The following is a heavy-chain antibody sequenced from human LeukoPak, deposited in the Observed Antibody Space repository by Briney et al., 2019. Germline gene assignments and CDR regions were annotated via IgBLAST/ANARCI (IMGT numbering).Heavy chain of an antibody. CDR2: ISSSNSYI. Sequence: GGSLRLSCAASGFTFSTYTMNWVRRAPGKGLEWVSSISSSNSYIYYADSVKGRFTISRDNAKNSLFLQMNSLRAEDTAFYYCARHDFWSGFKGGDYWGQGTLVTVSS. J-gene: IGHJ4*02. D-gene: IGHD3-3*01. CDR1: GFTFSTYT. V-gene: IGHV3-21*04. CDR3: ARHDFWSGFKGGDY.